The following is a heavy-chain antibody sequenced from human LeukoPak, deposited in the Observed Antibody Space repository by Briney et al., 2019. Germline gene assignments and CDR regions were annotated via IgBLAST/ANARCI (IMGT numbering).Heavy chain of an antibody. CDR1: GFTFSSYA. V-gene: IGHV3-30*04. CDR2: ISYDGSNK. CDR3: ASKMSGY. Sequence: PGGSLRLSCAASGFTFSSYAMHWVRQAPGKGLEWVAVISYDGSNKYYADSVKGRFTISRDNSRNTLYLQMSSLRAEDTAVYYCASKMSGYWGQGTLVTVSS. J-gene: IGHJ4*02.